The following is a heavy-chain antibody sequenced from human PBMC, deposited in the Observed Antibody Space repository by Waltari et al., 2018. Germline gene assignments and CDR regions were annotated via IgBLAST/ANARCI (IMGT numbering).Heavy chain of an antibody. CDR3: AKDGATVRGYYYYGMDV. Sequence: EVQLLESGGGLVQPGGSLRLSCAASGFTFSSYAMSWVRQAPGKGLEWVSAISGSGGSTYYADSVKGRFTISRDNSKNTLYLQMNSLRAEDTAVYYCAKDGATVRGYYYYGMDVWGQGTTVTVSS. CDR1: GFTFSSYA. J-gene: IGHJ6*02. CDR2: ISGSGGST. V-gene: IGHV3-23*01. D-gene: IGHD4-4*01.